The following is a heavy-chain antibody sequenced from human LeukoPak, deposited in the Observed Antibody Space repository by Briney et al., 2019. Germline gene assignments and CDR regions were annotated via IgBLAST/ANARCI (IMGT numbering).Heavy chain of an antibody. J-gene: IGHJ3*02. D-gene: IGHD3-22*01. V-gene: IGHV1-18*01. CDR3: ARDYPYYYDSSGYYSTRGDAFDI. Sequence: ASVKLSCKASGYTFTSYGISWVRQAPGQGLEWMGWISAYNGNTNYAQKLQGRVTMTTDTSTSTPYMELRSLRSDDTAVYYCARDYPYYYDSSGYYSTRGDAFDIWGQGTMVTVSS. CDR1: GYTFTSYG. CDR2: ISAYNGNT.